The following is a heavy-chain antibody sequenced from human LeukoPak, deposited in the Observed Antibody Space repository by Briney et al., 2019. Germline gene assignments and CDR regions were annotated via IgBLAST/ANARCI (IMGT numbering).Heavy chain of an antibody. D-gene: IGHD2-8*01. V-gene: IGHV4-38-2*02. J-gene: IGHJ3*02. CDR1: GYSISRGYY. CDR3: ARDTAMYRAFDI. Sequence: PSETLSLTCTVSGYSISRGYYWGWIRQPPGEGLEWIGSIYHSGSTYYNPSLKSRVTISLDKSKKPFSLKLSSVTAADTAVYYCARDTAMYRAFDIWGQGTMVTVSS. CDR2: IYHSGST.